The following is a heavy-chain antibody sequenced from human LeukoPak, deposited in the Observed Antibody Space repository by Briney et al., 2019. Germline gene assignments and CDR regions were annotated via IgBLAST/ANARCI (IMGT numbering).Heavy chain of an antibody. Sequence: GGSLRLSCAASGFTVSNNYMSWVRQAPGKGLEWVSVIYDSGTTFYADSVKRRFTVSRDNSKSTLYLQMNSLRAEDTAVYYCARDWGKTVGFEYWGQGTLVTVSS. CDR3: ARDWGKTVGFEY. CDR2: IYDSGTT. J-gene: IGHJ4*02. CDR1: GFTVSNNY. D-gene: IGHD3-16*01. V-gene: IGHV3-53*01.